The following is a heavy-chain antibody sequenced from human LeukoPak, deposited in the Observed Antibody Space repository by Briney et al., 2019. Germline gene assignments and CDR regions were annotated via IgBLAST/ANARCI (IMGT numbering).Heavy chain of an antibody. CDR2: IYYSGST. Sequence: SETLSLTCTVSGGSISSGDYCWGWIRQPAGKGLEWIGYIYYSGSTYYNPSLKSRVTISVDTSKNQFSLKLSSVTAADTAVYYCARYDLYFDYWGQGTLVTVSS. CDR3: ARYDLYFDY. J-gene: IGHJ4*02. D-gene: IGHD2-21*02. V-gene: IGHV4-30-4*08. CDR1: GGSISSGDYC.